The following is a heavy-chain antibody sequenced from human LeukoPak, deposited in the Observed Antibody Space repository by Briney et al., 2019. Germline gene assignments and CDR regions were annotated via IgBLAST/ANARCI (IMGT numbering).Heavy chain of an antibody. D-gene: IGHD6-13*01. J-gene: IGHJ1*01. V-gene: IGHV3-30*18. CDR3: AKASIAAAGTIREYFQH. CDR1: GFTFSSYG. CDR2: ISYDGSNK. Sequence: GRSLRLSCAASGFTFSSYGMHWVRQAPGKGLEWVAVISYDGSNKYYADSVKGRFTISRDNSKNTLYLQMNSLRAEDTAVYYCAKASIAAAGTIREYFQHWGQGTLVTVSS.